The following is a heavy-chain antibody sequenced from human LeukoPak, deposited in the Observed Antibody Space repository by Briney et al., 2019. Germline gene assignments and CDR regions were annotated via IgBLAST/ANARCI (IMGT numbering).Heavy chain of an antibody. J-gene: IGHJ4*02. CDR3: ANALGAHYFDS. Sequence: GGSLRLSCAASGFTSSTHWMIWLRQAPGKGLEWVANIKQDGSEKYYVDSVKGRFIISRDNAKNSLYLQMNSLSAEDTAVYYCANALGAHYFDSWGQGTLVTVSS. CDR2: IKQDGSEK. D-gene: IGHD1-26*01. V-gene: IGHV3-7*05. CDR1: GFTSSTHW.